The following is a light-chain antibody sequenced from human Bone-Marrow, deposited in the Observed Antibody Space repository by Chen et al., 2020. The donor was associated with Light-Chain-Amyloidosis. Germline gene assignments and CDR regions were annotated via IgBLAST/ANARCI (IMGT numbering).Light chain of an antibody. J-gene: IGLJ2*01. V-gene: IGLV1-44*01. CDR2: SDN. CDR3: AAWDDSLNGVV. Sequence: QSVLTHPPSPSGTPGQRVTISCSGSTSNIGTYTVNWYRQVPGTAPRLLIQSDNQRPSGVPDRFSGSKSGTSASLAISWLQSEDEADYYCAAWDDSLNGVVFGGGTKLTVL. CDR1: TSNIGTYT.